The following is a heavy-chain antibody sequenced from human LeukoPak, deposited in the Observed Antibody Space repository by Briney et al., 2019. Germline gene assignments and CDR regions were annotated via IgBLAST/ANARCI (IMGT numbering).Heavy chain of an antibody. Sequence: NPPETLSLTCTVSGGSISSYYWSWIRQPPGKGLEWIGYIYYSGSTNYNPSLKSRVTISVDTSKNQFSLKLSSVTAADTAVYYCASYDSSGYYDYWGQGTLVTVSS. CDR3: ASYDSSGYYDY. D-gene: IGHD3-22*01. CDR1: GGSISSYY. V-gene: IGHV4-59*08. CDR2: IYYSGST. J-gene: IGHJ4*02.